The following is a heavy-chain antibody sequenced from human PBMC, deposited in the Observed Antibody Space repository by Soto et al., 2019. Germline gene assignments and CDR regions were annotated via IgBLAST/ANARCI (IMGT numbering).Heavy chain of an antibody. D-gene: IGHD2-2*01. V-gene: IGHV3-30*03. J-gene: IGHJ6*02. CDR2: ISYDGSNK. CDR3: AVGYCSSTSCYAPRLYYYGMDV. CDR1: GFTFSSYG. Sequence: QVQLVESGGGVVQPGRSLRLSCAASGFTFSSYGMHWVRQAPGKGLEWVAVISYDGSNKYYADSVKGRFTISRDNSKNTLYLQMNNLRAEDTAVYYCAVGYCSSTSCYAPRLYYYGMDVWGQGTTLTVSS.